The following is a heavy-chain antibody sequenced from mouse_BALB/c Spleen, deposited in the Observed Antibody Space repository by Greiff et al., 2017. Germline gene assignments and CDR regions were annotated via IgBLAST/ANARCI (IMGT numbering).Heavy chain of an antibody. J-gene: IGHJ4*01. Sequence: EVMLVESGGGLVQPGGSRKLSCAASGFTFSSFGMHWVRQAPEKGLEWVAYISTGSSTIYYADTVKGRFTISRDNPKNTLFLQMTSLRSEDTAMYYCARSTGYSVDYWGQGTSVTVSS. CDR1: GFTFSSFG. V-gene: IGHV5-17*02. CDR3: ARSTGYSVDY. D-gene: IGHD2-3*01. CDR2: ISTGSSTI.